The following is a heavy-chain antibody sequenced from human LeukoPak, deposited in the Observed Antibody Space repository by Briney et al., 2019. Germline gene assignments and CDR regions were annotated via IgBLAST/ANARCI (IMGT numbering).Heavy chain of an antibody. CDR1: GGSFSGYY. CDR3: ARNLRLVTHDYYYMDV. Sequence: SETLSLTCAVYGGSFSGYYWSWIRQPPGKGLEWIGSIYHSGSTYYNPSLKSRVTMSVDTSKNQFSLKLSSVTAADTAVYYCARNLRLVTHDYYYMDVWGKGTTVTVSS. CDR2: IYHSGST. D-gene: IGHD5/OR15-5a*01. J-gene: IGHJ6*03. V-gene: IGHV4-34*01.